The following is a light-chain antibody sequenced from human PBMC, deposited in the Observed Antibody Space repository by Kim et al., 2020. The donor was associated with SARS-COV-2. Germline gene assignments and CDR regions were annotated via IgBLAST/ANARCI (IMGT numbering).Light chain of an antibody. CDR3: QAWVGSTHSYV. CDR2: QDN. Sequence: SYKLTQPPSVSVSPGQTASITCSGYKLGDKYVSWYQQKPGQSPVVVIYQDNQRPSGIPERFSGSNSGNTATLTISGTQAMDEADYYCQAWVGSTHSYVFG. J-gene: IGLJ1*01. V-gene: IGLV3-1*01. CDR1: KLGDKY.